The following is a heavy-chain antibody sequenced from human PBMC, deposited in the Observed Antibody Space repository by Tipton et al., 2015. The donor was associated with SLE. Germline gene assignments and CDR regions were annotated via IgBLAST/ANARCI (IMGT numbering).Heavy chain of an antibody. D-gene: IGHD3-10*01. V-gene: IGHV3-23*03. CDR1: GFTFSSYA. Sequence: SLRLSCAASGFTFSSYAMSWVRQAPGKGLEWVSVIYSGGSTYYADSVKGRFTISRDNSKNTLYLQMNSLRAEDTAVYYCAKSSTGGSGVYYYYGMDVWGQGTTVTVSS. J-gene: IGHJ6*02. CDR3: AKSSTGGSGVYYYYGMDV. CDR2: IYSGGST.